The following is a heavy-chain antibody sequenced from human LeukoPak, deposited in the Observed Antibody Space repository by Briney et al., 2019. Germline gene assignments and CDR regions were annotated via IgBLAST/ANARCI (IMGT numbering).Heavy chain of an antibody. CDR2: ISGSGGST. V-gene: IGHV3-23*01. CDR1: GFTFSSYA. CDR3: ARAGPGRAAYYYYGMDV. D-gene: IGHD2-15*01. J-gene: IGHJ6*02. Sequence: GGSLRLSCAASGFTFSSYAMSWVRQAPGKGLEWVSAISGSGGSTYYADSVKGRFTISRDNSKNTLYLQMNSLRAEDTAVYYCARAGPGRAAYYYYGMDVWGQGTTVTVSS.